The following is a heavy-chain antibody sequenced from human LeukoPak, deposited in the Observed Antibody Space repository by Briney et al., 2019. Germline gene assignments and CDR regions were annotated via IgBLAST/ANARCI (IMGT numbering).Heavy chain of an antibody. CDR3: ARDLGRYSPDYYYGTDV. V-gene: IGHV3-30-3*01. CDR2: ISYDGSNK. Sequence: GRSLRLSCAASGFTFSSYAMHWVRQTPGKGLEWVAVISYDGSNKYYADSVKGRFTISRDNSKNTLYLQMNSLRAEDTAVYYCARDLGRYSPDYYYGTDVWGQGTTVTVSS. CDR1: GFTFSSYA. D-gene: IGHD6-19*01. J-gene: IGHJ6*02.